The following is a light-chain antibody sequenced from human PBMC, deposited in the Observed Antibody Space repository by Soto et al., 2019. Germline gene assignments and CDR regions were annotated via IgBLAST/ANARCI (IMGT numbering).Light chain of an antibody. CDR2: KAS. CDR1: QSISSW. J-gene: IGKJ1*01. V-gene: IGKV1-5*03. CDR3: QQYNSYWT. Sequence: DIQMTQSPSTLSVSVGDRVTITCRASQSISSWLAWYRQKPGKAPKLLIYKASSLESGVPSRFSGSGSGTEFTLTISSLQPDDFATYYCQQYNSYWTFGQGTKVEIK.